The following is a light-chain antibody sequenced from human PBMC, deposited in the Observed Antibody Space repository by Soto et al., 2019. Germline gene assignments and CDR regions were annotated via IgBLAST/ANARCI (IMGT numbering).Light chain of an antibody. J-gene: IGKJ1*01. CDR2: DAS. CDR3: HQYDNWPRT. CDR1: QTVSSN. V-gene: IGKV3-15*01. Sequence: EIVMTQSPATLSVSPGERATLSCRASQTVSSNLAWYQQKPGQAPRLVIYDASSRATGIPARFSGSGSGTEFTLTISGLQSEDFAVYYCHQYDNWPRTFGQGTKV.